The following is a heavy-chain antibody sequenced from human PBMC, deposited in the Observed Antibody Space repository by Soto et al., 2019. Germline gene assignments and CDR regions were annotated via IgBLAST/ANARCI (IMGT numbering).Heavy chain of an antibody. CDR1: GCTFHSSA. CDR3: ARDKGRLQLGGNYYYIMEV. V-gene: IGHV1-69*05. J-gene: IGHJ6*02. CDR2: IIPIFPTP. Sequence: QVQLVQSGAEVKKPGSSVKLSCKASGCTFHSSAISLVRQAPGQGLEWMGGIIPIFPTPDYAQKFQGRVIITSNEYTSTAYMELRSLRSEDTAVYYCARDKGRLQLGGNYYYIMEVWGQGTTVTVSS. D-gene: IGHD5-12*01.